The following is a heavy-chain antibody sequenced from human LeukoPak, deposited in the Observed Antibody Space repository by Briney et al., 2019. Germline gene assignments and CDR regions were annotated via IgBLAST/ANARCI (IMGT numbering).Heavy chain of an antibody. D-gene: IGHD3-22*01. CDR2: IYYGGST. CDR1: GGSISSYY. CDR3: ARHGTWWYYYDSSGYIYYLDY. J-gene: IGHJ4*02. V-gene: IGHV4-59*08. Sequence: SETLSLNCTVSGGSISSYYWSWIGQPPGKGLEWVGYIYYGGSTNYNPSLESRVTISVDTSKNHFSLRLSSVTAADTAVYYCARHGTWWYYYDSSGYIYYLDYWGQGTLVTVSS.